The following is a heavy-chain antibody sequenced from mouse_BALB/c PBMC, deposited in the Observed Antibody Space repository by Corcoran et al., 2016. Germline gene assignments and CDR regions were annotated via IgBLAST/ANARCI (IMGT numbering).Heavy chain of an antibody. Sequence: EVQLQQSGAELVKPGASVKLSCTASGFNIKDTYMHWVKQRPEQGLEWIGRIDPANGNTKYDPKFQGKATITADTSSNTAYLQLSSLTSEDTAVYYGARRLRQGYAMDYWGQGTSVTVSS. D-gene: IGHD2-4*01. CDR3: ARRLRQGYAMDY. CDR1: GFNIKDTY. CDR2: IDPANGNT. V-gene: IGHV14-3*02. J-gene: IGHJ4*01.